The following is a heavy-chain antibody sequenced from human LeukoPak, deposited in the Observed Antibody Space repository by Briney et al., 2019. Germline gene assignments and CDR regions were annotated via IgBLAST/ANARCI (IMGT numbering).Heavy chain of an antibody. D-gene: IGHD3-3*01. V-gene: IGHV3-9*01. CDR1: GFTFDDYA. J-gene: IGHJ6*02. Sequence: PGGSLRLSCAASGFTFDDYAMHWVRQAPGKGLEWVSGISWNSGSIGYADSVKGRFTISRDNAKNSLYLQMNSLRAEDTAVYYCALRGGTYDFWSGPYYYYYGMDVWGQGTTVTVSS. CDR3: ALRGGTYDFWSGPYYYYYGMDV. CDR2: ISWNSGSI.